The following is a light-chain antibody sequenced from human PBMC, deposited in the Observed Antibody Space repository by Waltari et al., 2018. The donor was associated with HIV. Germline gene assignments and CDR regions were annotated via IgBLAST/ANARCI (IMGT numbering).Light chain of an antibody. CDR3: ASWDDRLSGWV. J-gene: IGLJ3*02. V-gene: IGLV1-44*01. Sequence: QSVLTQPPSASGTPGQRVTISCSGSSSNIGSNTVNWYQQVPGTAPKLLIYSNNSRPSGAAARCSVSNSGTSASLAISGLQSEDEVDYFCASWDDRLSGWVFGGGTKLTVL. CDR2: SNN. CDR1: SSNIGSNT.